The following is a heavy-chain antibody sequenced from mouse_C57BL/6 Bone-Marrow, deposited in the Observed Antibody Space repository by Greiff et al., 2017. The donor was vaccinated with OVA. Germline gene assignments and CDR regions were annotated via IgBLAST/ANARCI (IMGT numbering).Heavy chain of an antibody. J-gene: IGHJ1*03. CDR3: ARLGYYGSSSYWYFDV. Sequence: VQLQQPGAELVKPGASVKMSCKASGYTFTSYWITWVKQRPGQGLEWIGDIYPGSGSTNYNEKFKSKATLTVDTSSSTAYMQLSSLTSEDSAVYYCARLGYYGSSSYWYFDVWGTGTTVTVSS. D-gene: IGHD1-1*01. CDR2: IYPGSGST. CDR1: GYTFTSYW. V-gene: IGHV1-55*01.